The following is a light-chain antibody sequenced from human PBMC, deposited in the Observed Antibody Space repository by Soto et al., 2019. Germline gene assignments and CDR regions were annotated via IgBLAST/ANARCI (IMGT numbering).Light chain of an antibody. Sequence: DIQMTQSPSSLSASVGDRVTITCRASQGISNYLAWYQQKPGKVPKLLIYAASTLQSGVPSRFNGSGSGTDFTLTISSLQPEDVATYYCQKYNSALALTFGGGTKVEIK. J-gene: IGKJ4*01. CDR3: QKYNSALALT. V-gene: IGKV1-27*01. CDR1: QGISNY. CDR2: AAS.